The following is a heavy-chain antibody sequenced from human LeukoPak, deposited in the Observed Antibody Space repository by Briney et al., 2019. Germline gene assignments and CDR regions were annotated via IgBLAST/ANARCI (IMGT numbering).Heavy chain of an antibody. J-gene: IGHJ4*02. Sequence: SETLSLTCTLSGGSISTYYWSWVRQPPGKGLEWIGYIYYTGSTDYNPSLKSRVTMSVDTSKNQFSLKLSSVTAADTAVYYCARGRGDTTGFGELLRYWGQGTLVTVSS. CDR2: IYYTGST. CDR3: ARGRGDTTGFGELLRY. V-gene: IGHV4-59*01. CDR1: GGSISTYY. D-gene: IGHD3-10*01.